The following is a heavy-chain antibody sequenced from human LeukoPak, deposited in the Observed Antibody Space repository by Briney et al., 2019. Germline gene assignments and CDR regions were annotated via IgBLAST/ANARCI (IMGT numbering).Heavy chain of an antibody. CDR1: GFTFSSYW. Sequence: GGSLRLSCAASGFTFSSYWMSWVRQAPGKGLEWVANIKQDGSEKYYVDSVKGRFTISRDNAKNSLYLQMNSLRAEDTAVYYCARDSGSIAAAGIDIWGQGTMVTVSS. D-gene: IGHD6-13*01. J-gene: IGHJ3*02. V-gene: IGHV3-7*01. CDR3: ARDSGSIAAAGIDI. CDR2: IKQDGSEK.